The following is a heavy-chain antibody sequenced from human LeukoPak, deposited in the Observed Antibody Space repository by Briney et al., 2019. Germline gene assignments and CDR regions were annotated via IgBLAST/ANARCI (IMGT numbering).Heavy chain of an antibody. V-gene: IGHV4-59*01. CDR3: ASGTGENFDY. D-gene: IGHD7-27*01. CDR2: IYYSGST. CDR1: GGSISSYY. J-gene: IGHJ4*02. Sequence: SETLFLTCTVSGGSISSYYWSWIRQPPGKGLEWIGYIYYSGSTNYNPSLKSRVTISVDTSENQFSLKLGSVTAADTAVYYCASGTGENFDYWGQGTLVTVSS.